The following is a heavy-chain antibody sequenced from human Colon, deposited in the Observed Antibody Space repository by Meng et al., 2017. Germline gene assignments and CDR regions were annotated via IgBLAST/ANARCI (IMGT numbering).Heavy chain of an antibody. Sequence: VRESGHGMGKTSGALSLTCSVLRGAMIRSNWWRWVRPPPGKGLECIVEHYHSGSTNYNPSLKSRVTISVDKSKIQFSLKLSSVTAADTAVYYCARKKWVGASGGFDYWGQGTLVTVSS. CDR1: RGAMIRSNW. CDR2: HYHSGST. J-gene: IGHJ4*02. CDR3: ARKKWVGASGGFDY. V-gene: IGHV4-4*02. D-gene: IGHD1-26*01.